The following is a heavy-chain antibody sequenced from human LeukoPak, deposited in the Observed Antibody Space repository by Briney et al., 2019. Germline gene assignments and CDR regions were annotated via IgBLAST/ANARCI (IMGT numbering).Heavy chain of an antibody. Sequence: PSETLSLTCTVSGGSVSSGSYYWSWIRQPPGKGLVWIGYIYYSGSTNYNPSLKSRVTISVDTSKNQFSLKLSSVTAADTAVYYCARRQAVAGEVDYWGQGTLVTVSS. CDR2: IYYSGST. CDR1: GGSVSSGSYY. V-gene: IGHV4-61*01. CDR3: ARRQAVAGEVDY. J-gene: IGHJ4*02. D-gene: IGHD6-19*01.